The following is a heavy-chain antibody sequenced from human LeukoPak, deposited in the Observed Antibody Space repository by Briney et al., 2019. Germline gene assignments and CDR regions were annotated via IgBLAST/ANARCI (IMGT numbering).Heavy chain of an antibody. J-gene: IGHJ5*02. CDR3: AKEMATSSTFRWFDR. Sequence: GGSLRLSCAASGFTFSSYAMSWVRKAPGKGLEWVSAISGSGGSTYYADSVKGRFTISRDNPKNTLYLQMNSLRAEDTAIYYCAKEMATSSTFRWFDRWGQGALVIVSS. CDR1: GFTFSSYA. D-gene: IGHD5-24*01. V-gene: IGHV3-23*01. CDR2: ISGSGGST.